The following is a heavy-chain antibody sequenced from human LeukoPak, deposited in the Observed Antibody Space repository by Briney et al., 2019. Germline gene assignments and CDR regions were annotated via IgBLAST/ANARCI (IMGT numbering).Heavy chain of an antibody. Sequence: GESLMISCKGSGYSFTSYWIGWVRQMPVKGLEWMGIIYPGDSDTRYSPSFQGQVTISADKSISPAYLQWSTLKASDTAMYYCARLRGNDVATAPFDHWGQGTLVTVSS. CDR3: ARLRGNDVATAPFDH. D-gene: IGHD5-12*01. V-gene: IGHV5-51*01. CDR2: IYPGDSDT. CDR1: GYSFTSYW. J-gene: IGHJ4*02.